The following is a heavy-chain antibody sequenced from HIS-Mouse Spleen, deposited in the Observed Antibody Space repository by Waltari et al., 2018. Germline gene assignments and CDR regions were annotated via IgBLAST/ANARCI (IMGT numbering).Heavy chain of an antibody. V-gene: IGHV4-39*07. J-gene: IGHJ2*01. Sequence: QLQLQESGPGLVKPSETLSLTCTVSGGSISSSSYYWGWIRQPPGRGLEWIGSSYYSGGTVYNPSLNSRVTISGDTSKNQCSLKLRSVAAADTDVYYCAREIPYSSSWYDWYFDLWGRGTLVTVSS. CDR2: SYYSGGT. CDR1: GGSISSSSYY. CDR3: AREIPYSSSWYDWYFDL. D-gene: IGHD6-13*01.